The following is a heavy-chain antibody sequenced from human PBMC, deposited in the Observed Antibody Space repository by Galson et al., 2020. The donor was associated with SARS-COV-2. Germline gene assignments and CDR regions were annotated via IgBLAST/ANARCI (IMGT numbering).Heavy chain of an antibody. CDR2: INHSGST. D-gene: IGHD6-13*01. J-gene: IGHJ2*01. V-gene: IGHV4-34*01. Sequence: SETLSLTCAVYGGSFSGYYWSWIRQPPGKGLEWIGVINHSGSTNYNPSLKSRVTISVDTSMNQFSLKLSSVTAADTAAYYCASSSWSYWYCDLWGRGTLVTVSS. CDR1: GGSFSGYY. CDR3: ASSSWSYWYCDL.